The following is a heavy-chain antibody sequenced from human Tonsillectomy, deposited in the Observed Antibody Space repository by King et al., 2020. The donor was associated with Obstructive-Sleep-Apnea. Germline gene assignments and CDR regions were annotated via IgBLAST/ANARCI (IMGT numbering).Heavy chain of an antibody. CDR2: IYYGGDT. V-gene: IGHV4-59*01. D-gene: IGHD3-10*01. J-gene: IGHJ4*02. Sequence: QLQESGPGLVKPSETLSLTCSVSGGSISSFYWSWIRQPPGKGLEWIGYIYYGGDTNYNPSLKSRVTISVDTSKNQFSLKLTSVTAVDTAVYYCARDLAGFYWGQGTLVTVSS. CDR3: ARDLAGFY. CDR1: GGSISSFY.